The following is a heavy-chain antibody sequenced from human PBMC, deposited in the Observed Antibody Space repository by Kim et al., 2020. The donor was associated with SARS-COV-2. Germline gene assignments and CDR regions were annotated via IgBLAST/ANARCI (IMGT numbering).Heavy chain of an antibody. Sequence: NTRYSQKFQGRVSITRGTSATTAYLELSGLISEDTAVHYCAREAVAGSFDYWGQGTLVTVSS. D-gene: IGHD6-19*01. J-gene: IGHJ4*02. CDR3: AREAVAGSFDY. CDR2: NT. V-gene: IGHV1-3*01.